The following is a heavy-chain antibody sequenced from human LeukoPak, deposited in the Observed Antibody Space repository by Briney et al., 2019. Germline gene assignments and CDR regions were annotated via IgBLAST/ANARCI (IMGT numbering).Heavy chain of an antibody. CDR1: GGSISSGGYY. Sequence: SETLSLTCTVSGGSISSGGYYWSWLRQHPGKGLEWIGEINHSESTHYNPSLKSRVTISVDTSKNTFSLKLSSVTAADTAVYYCARCHGGNARLGARHKWGYWGQGTLVTVSS. V-gene: IGHV4-39*07. J-gene: IGHJ4*02. D-gene: IGHD2-15*01. CDR2: INHSEST. CDR3: ARCHGGNARLGARHKWGY.